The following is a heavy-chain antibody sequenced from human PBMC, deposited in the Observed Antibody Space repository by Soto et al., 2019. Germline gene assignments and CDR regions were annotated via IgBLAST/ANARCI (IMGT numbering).Heavy chain of an antibody. V-gene: IGHV4-34*01. CDR3: ARLGSFYYYYGMDV. J-gene: IGHJ6*02. CDR1: GGSFSGYY. Sequence: PSETLSLTCAVYGGSFSGYYWSWIRQPPGKGLEWIGEINHSGSTNYNPSLKSGVTISVDTSKNQFSLKLSSVTAADTAVYYCARLGSFYYYYGMDVWGQGTTVTVSS. CDR2: INHSGST. D-gene: IGHD3-16*01.